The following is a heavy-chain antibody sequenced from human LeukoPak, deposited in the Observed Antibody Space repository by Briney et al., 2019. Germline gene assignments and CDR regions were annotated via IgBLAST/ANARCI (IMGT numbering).Heavy chain of an antibody. CDR1: GFTFSSYA. J-gene: IGHJ4*02. CDR3: ARREYYDILTGVGGY. V-gene: IGHV3-23*01. Sequence: GGSLRLSCAASGFTFSSYAMSWVRQAPGKGLEWVSAISGSGGSTYYADSVKGRFTISRDNSKNTLYLQMNSLRAEDTAVYYCARREYYDILTGVGGYWGQGTLVTVS. D-gene: IGHD3-9*01. CDR2: ISGSGGST.